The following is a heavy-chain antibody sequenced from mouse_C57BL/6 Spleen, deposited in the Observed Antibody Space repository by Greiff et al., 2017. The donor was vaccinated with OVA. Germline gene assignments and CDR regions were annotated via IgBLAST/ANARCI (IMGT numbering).Heavy chain of an antibody. CDR2: INPYNGGT. D-gene: IGHD2-3*01. V-gene: IGHV1-19*01. CDR1: GYTFTDYY. CDR3: ARDDNARDY. Sequence: VQLQQSGPVLVKPGASVKMSCKASGYTFTDYYMNWVKQSHGKSLEWIGVINPYNGGTSYNQKFKGKATLTVDKSSSTAYMELNSLTSEDSAVYYCARDDNARDYWGQGTSVTVSS. J-gene: IGHJ4*01.